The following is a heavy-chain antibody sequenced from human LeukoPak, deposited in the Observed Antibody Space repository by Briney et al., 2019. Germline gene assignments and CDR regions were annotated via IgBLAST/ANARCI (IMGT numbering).Heavy chain of an antibody. CDR3: ARAPPGYEILTGSYFDF. CDR2: ISGSSTHI. J-gene: IGHJ4*02. V-gene: IGHV3-21*01. CDR1: GFVFSKYS. D-gene: IGHD3-9*01. Sequence: PGGSLRLSCAASGFVFSKYSMNWIRQAPGKGLEWVSTISGSSTHIHYGASVEGRFTISRDNAKNSVYLQMNSLRVDDTAVYYCARAPPGYEILTGSYFDFWGQGTPVTVSS.